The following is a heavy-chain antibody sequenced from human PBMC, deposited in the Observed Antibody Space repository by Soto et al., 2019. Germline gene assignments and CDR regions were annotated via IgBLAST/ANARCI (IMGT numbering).Heavy chain of an antibody. Sequence: QVQLQESGPGLVKPSQTLSLTCTVSGGSISSGGYYWSWIRQHPGKGLEWIGYIYYSGSTYCNPSLRRRATISVDTSKNQFSLKLSSVTAADTAVYYCARRDSGYADYMDVWGKGTTVTVSS. J-gene: IGHJ6*03. CDR2: IYYSGST. CDR1: GGSISSGGYY. D-gene: IGHD5-12*01. CDR3: ARRDSGYADYMDV. V-gene: IGHV4-31*03.